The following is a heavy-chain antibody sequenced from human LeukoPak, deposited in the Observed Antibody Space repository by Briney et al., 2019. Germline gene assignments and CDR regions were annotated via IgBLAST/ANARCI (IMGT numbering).Heavy chain of an antibody. Sequence: ASVKVSCKASGYTFTGYYMHWVRQAPGQGLEWMGSINPYSGGTNYAQKFQGWVTMTRDTSISTAYMELSRLRSDDMAVYYCARALTYHFDYWGQGTLVTVSS. V-gene: IGHV1-2*04. CDR3: ARALTYHFDY. CDR2: INPYSGGT. D-gene: IGHD3-9*01. J-gene: IGHJ4*02. CDR1: GYTFTGYY.